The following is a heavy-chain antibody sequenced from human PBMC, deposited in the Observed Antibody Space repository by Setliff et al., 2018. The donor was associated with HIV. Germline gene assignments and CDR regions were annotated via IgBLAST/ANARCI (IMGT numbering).Heavy chain of an antibody. D-gene: IGHD3-22*01. V-gene: IGHV4-38-2*02. CDR1: GDSISSDFY. Sequence: SETLSLTCTISGDSISSDFYWGWIRQPPGKGLEWIASIYHSGNTYYMPSLQSRVTMSVDTSKNQFSLKLKSVTAADTAVYYCAREDTTGYYSLSAFDIWGQGTLVTVSS. J-gene: IGHJ3*02. CDR2: IYHSGNT. CDR3: AREDTTGYYSLSAFDI.